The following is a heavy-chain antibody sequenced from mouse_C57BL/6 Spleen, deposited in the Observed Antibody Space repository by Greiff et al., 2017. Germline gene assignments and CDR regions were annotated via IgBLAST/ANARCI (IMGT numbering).Heavy chain of an antibody. J-gene: IGHJ1*03. Sequence: QVQLQQPGAELVMPGASVTLSCKASGYTFTSYWMHWVKQRPGQGLEWIGEIDPSDSYTNYNQKFKGKSTLTVDKSSRTAYMQLSRLTSENSAVYYWARSKYGYWYFEVWGTGTTVTVSS. V-gene: IGHV1-69*01. CDR3: ARSKYGYWYFEV. D-gene: IGHD1-1*02. CDR2: IDPSDSYT. CDR1: GYTFTSYW.